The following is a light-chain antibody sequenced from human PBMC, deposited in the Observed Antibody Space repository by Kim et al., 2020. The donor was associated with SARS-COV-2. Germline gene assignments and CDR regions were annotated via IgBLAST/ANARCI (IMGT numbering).Light chain of an antibody. Sequence: SYELTQPPSVSVSPGQTASITCSGDKLGDKYACWYQQKPGKSPVLVVYQDSKRPSGIPERFSGSNSGNTATLTISGTQAMDEADYYCQAWDSSTYVVFGGGTQLTVL. CDR1: KLGDKY. V-gene: IGLV3-1*01. CDR3: QAWDSSTYVV. CDR2: QDS. J-gene: IGLJ2*01.